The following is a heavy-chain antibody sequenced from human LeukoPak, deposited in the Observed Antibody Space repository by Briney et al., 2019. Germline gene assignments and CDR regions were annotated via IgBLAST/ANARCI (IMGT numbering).Heavy chain of an antibody. V-gene: IGHV3-21*01. D-gene: IGHD3-9*01. CDR2: INSSGDYT. CDR3: ARDSYYDILTGYLRYFDY. J-gene: IGHJ4*02. CDR1: EFSFSSHS. Sequence: PGESLRLSCAASEFSFSSHSMNWVRQAPGKGLEWVSTINSSGDYTCYADSVKGRFTISRDNAKNSLYLQMSNLRAEDTAVYYCARDSYYDILTGYLRYFDYWGQGTLVTVSS.